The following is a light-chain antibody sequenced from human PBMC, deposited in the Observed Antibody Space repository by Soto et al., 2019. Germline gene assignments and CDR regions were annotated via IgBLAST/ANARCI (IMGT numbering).Light chain of an antibody. J-gene: IGLJ1*01. CDR1: TSDIGGYNY. CDR3: SSYTSSTAYV. CDR2: EVS. Sequence: QSALTQPASVSGSPGQSLTISCTGTTSDIGGYNYVSWYQHHPGKAPRLVIYEVSNRPSGVSNRFSGSKSGNTASLSISGLQAEDEADYYCSSYTSSTAYVFGTGTKLTVL. V-gene: IGLV2-14*01.